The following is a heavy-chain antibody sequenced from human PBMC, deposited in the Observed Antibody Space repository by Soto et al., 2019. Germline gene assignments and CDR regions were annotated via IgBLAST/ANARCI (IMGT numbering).Heavy chain of an antibody. CDR3: ARTWEWYYFDY. Sequence: PSETLSLTYAVYGGSFSGYYWSWIRQPPGKGLEWIGEINHSGSTNYNPSLKSRVTISVDTSKNQFSLKLSSVTAADTAVYYCARTWEWYYFDYWGQGTLVTVSS. V-gene: IGHV4-34*01. CDR2: INHSGST. CDR1: GGSFSGYY. D-gene: IGHD3-3*01. J-gene: IGHJ4*02.